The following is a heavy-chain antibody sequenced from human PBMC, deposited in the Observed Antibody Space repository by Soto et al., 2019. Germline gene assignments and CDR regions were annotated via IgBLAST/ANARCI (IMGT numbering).Heavy chain of an antibody. CDR2: IYPGDSDT. D-gene: IGHD6-19*01. Sequence: PGESLKISCKGSGYSFINYWIAWVRQMPGKGLEWMGIIYPGDSDTRYSPSFQGQVTISADKSSTTAYLQWSSLKASDTAMYYCARRNNAVDGKDYYYGIDVWGQGTTVTVSS. CDR1: GYSFINYW. V-gene: IGHV5-51*01. J-gene: IGHJ6*02. CDR3: ARRNNAVDGKDYYYGIDV.